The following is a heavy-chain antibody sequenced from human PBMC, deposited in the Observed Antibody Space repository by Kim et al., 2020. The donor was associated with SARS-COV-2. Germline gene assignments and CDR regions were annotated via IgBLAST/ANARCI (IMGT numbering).Heavy chain of an antibody. CDR3: ARARGYYYYYMDV. J-gene: IGHJ6*03. V-gene: IGHV5-51*01. Sequence: YSPSFQGQVTISADKSIRTAYLQWSSLKASDTAMYYCARARGYYYYYMDVWGKGTTVTVSS.